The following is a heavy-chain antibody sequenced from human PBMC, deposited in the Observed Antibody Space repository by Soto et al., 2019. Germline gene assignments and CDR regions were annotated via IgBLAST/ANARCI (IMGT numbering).Heavy chain of an antibody. J-gene: IGHJ5*02. D-gene: IGHD3-10*01. CDR2: IIPICGTA. CDR3: ARGSYGSGSYYNWFDP. Sequence: QVQLVQSGAEVKKPGSSVKVSCKASGGTFSSYAISWVRQAPGQGLEWMGGIIPICGTANYAQKFQGRVTITADESPSTAYMGLSSVRSEDTAVYSCARGSYGSGSYYNWFDPWGQGSLVTVSS. CDR1: GGTFSSYA. V-gene: IGHV1-69*01.